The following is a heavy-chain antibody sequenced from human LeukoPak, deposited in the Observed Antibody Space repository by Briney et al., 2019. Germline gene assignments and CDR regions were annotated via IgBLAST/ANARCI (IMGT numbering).Heavy chain of an antibody. D-gene: IGHD4-17*01. Sequence: SETLSLTCAVSDDSFSSHYWTWIRQPPGKGLEWIGYISYIGSTNYNPSLKSRVTISIDTSRNQFSLRLSSVTAADTAVYYCARDLVTVIKGFDIWGQGTMVSVSS. CDR1: DDSFSSHY. CDR3: ARDLVTVIKGFDI. J-gene: IGHJ3*02. CDR2: ISYIGST. V-gene: IGHV4-59*11.